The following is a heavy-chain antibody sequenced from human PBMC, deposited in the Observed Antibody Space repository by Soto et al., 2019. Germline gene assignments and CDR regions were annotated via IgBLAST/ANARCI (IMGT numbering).Heavy chain of an antibody. Sequence: QPGGSLRLSCAASGFTFSSYGMHWVRQAPGKGLEWVAVIWYDGSNKYYADSVKGRFTISRDNSKNTLYLQMNSLRAEDTAVYYCARDRETGTTFFDYWGQGTLVTVSS. J-gene: IGHJ4*02. CDR2: IWYDGSNK. CDR1: GFTFSSYG. V-gene: IGHV3-33*01. CDR3: ARDRETGTTFFDY. D-gene: IGHD1-7*01.